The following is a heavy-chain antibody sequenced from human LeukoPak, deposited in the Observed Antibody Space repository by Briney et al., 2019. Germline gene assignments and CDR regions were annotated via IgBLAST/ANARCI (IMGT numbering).Heavy chain of an antibody. CDR2: ISDAGRGK. Sequence: GRSLRLSCAASGFTFSSHGLHWVRQAPGMGQEWVAYISDAGRGKYYADSVRGRFTISRDDTKNTMSLQMDSLSPEDTALYHCARDLTGTYSFDNWGQGTLVTVSS. D-gene: IGHD1-1*01. CDR3: ARDLTGTYSFDN. V-gene: IGHV3-30*04. J-gene: IGHJ4*02. CDR1: GFTFSSHG.